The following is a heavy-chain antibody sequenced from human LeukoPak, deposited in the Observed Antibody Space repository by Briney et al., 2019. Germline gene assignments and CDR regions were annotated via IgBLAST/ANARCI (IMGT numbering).Heavy chain of an antibody. CDR3: ARDAFGGDSFET. D-gene: IGHD3-10*01. Sequence: GASVKVSRKASGYTFTDNYIHWVRQAPGQGLGWLGWIYAKTGATKNAQNFQSRVTMARDTSINTAYMDLYSLNSDDTAVYYCARDAFGGDSFETWGQGTMVTVSS. J-gene: IGHJ3*02. CDR1: GYTFTDNY. CDR2: IYAKTGAT. V-gene: IGHV1-2*02.